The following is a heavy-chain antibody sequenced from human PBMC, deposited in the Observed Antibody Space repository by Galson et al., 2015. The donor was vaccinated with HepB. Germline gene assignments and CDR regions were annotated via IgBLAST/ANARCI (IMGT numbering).Heavy chain of an antibody. CDR2: IRSKTYGGPT. CDR3: TRSIAVAGNYFDY. Sequence: SLRLSCAVSGFTFGDYAVSWFRQAPGKGLEWVAFIRSKTYGGPTECAASVKGRFTISRDDSKSIAYLQMNSLKTEDTAVYYCTRSIAVAGNYFDYWGQGTLVTVSS. J-gene: IGHJ4*02. V-gene: IGHV3-49*03. D-gene: IGHD6-19*01. CDR1: GFTFGDYA.